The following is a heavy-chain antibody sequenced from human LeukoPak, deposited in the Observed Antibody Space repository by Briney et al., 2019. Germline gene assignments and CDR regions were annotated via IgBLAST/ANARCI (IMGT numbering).Heavy chain of an antibody. D-gene: IGHD3-10*01. CDR3: ARGLRPIMYTMVRGVTNWFDP. Sequence: SETLSLTCTVSGYSISSGYYWGWIRQPPGKGLEWIGSIYHSGSTYYNPSLKSRVIISVDTSKNQFSLKLSSVTAADTAVYYCARGLRPIMYTMVRGVTNWFDPWGQGTLVTVSS. J-gene: IGHJ5*02. CDR2: IYHSGST. V-gene: IGHV4-38-2*02. CDR1: GYSISSGYY.